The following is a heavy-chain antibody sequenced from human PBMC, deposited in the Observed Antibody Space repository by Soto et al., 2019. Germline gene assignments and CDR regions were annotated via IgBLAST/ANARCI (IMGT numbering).Heavy chain of an antibody. CDR1: GFSFSNYG. CDR2: ISCDGDKK. V-gene: IGHV3-30*18. CDR3: AKEGRVGYNHEWPDY. D-gene: IGHD3-22*01. J-gene: IGHJ4*02. Sequence: PGGSLRLSCAASGFSFSNYGMHWVRQAPGKGLEWVAVISCDGDKKYSADSVKGRFTVSRDNSKNTLYLQMNSLRAEDTAVYYCAKEGRVGYNHEWPDYWGQGT.